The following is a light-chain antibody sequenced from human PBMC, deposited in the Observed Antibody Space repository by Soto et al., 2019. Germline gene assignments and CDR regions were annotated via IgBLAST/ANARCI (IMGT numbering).Light chain of an antibody. CDR1: QSVSSN. CDR3: QQYNKWPLT. J-gene: IGKJ4*01. V-gene: IGKV3-15*01. CDR2: DAS. Sequence: EIVLTQSPGTLSLSPGERVTLSCRATQSVSSNLAWYQQKPGQAPRLLIYDASTRATGIPARFSGGGSGTEFTLTISSLQSEDFAVYYCQQYNKWPLTFGGGTKVDIK.